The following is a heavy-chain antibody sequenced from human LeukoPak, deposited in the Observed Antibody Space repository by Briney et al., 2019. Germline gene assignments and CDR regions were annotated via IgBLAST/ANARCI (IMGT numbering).Heavy chain of an antibody. V-gene: IGHV3-53*01. CDR3: AKASRLLHGSGSYPGYFDY. J-gene: IGHJ4*02. CDR2: IYSGGTT. D-gene: IGHD3-10*01. CDR1: GFTVSSNY. Sequence: PGGSLRLSCAASGFTVSSNYMSWVRQAPGKGLEWVSVIYSGGTTYYADSVRGRFTFSRDNSENSLYLQMNSLGAEDTAVYYCAKASRLLHGSGSYPGYFDYWGQGALVTVSS.